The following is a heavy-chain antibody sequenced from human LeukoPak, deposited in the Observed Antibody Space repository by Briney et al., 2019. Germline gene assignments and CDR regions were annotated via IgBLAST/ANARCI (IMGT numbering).Heavy chain of an antibody. Sequence: GGSLGLSCAPSGFTVSSNYMSWVRQAPGKWLEWVSVIYSGGSTYYADSVKGRFTISRHNSKNTLYLQMNSLRAEDTAVYYCARVRYSSSLDYWGQGTLVTVSS. CDR2: IYSGGST. CDR3: ARVRYSSSLDY. V-gene: IGHV3-53*04. J-gene: IGHJ4*02. CDR1: GFTVSSNY. D-gene: IGHD6-6*01.